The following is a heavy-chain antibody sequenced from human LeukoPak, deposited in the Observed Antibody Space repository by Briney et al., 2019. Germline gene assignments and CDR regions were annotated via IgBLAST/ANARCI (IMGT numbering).Heavy chain of an antibody. D-gene: IGHD3-22*01. V-gene: IGHV4-34*01. CDR2: INDSGST. Sequence: SETLSLTCAVYGGSFSGYYWSWIRQPPGKGLEWIGEINDSGSTKYNPSLKSRVTISIDTSKNQFSLKLSSVTAADTAVYYCARVSGGSGYYYFDYWGQGTLVTVSS. CDR3: ARVSGGSGYYYFDY. CDR1: GGSFSGYY. J-gene: IGHJ4*02.